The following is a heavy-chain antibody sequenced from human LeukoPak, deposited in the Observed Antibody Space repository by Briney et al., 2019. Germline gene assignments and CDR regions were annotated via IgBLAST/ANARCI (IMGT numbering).Heavy chain of an antibody. D-gene: IGHD6-13*01. V-gene: IGHV1-24*01. Sequence: GASVKVSCKVSGYTPTELSMHWVRQAPGKGLEWMGGFDPEDGETIYAQKFQGRVTMTEDTSTDTAYMELSSLRSEDTAVYYCASFGLAAAGTAFDYWGQGTLVTVSS. CDR2: FDPEDGET. CDR3: ASFGLAAAGTAFDY. J-gene: IGHJ4*02. CDR1: GYTPTELS.